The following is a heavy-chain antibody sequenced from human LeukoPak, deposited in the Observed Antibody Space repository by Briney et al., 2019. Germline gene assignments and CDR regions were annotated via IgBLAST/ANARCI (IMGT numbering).Heavy chain of an antibody. V-gene: IGHV4-30-2*01. Sequence: SETLSLTCAVSGGSISSGGYSWSWIRQPPGTGLEWIGYIYHSGSTYYNPSLKSRVTISVDRSKNQFSLKLSSVTAADTAVYYCASGTDYGDYYFDYWGQGTLVTVSS. J-gene: IGHJ4*02. CDR1: GGSISSGGYS. CDR3: ASGTDYGDYYFDY. D-gene: IGHD4-17*01. CDR2: IYHSGST.